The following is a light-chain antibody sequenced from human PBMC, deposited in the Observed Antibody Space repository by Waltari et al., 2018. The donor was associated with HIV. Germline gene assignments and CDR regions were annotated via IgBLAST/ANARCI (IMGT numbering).Light chain of an antibody. CDR2: DAS. J-gene: IGKJ4*01. CDR1: QSIRTP. V-gene: IGKV3-11*01. Sequence: ETVLTQSPATLSMSPGDRATLSCRASQSIRTPLAWYQQKPGQAPRLLIYDASRRATGIPARFSGSGSGTDFTLTISSLEPEDFALYHCQQRYTGLTFGGGTKVE. CDR3: QQRYTGLT.